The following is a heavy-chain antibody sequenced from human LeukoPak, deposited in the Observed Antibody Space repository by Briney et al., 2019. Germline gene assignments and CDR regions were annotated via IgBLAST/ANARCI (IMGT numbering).Heavy chain of an antibody. CDR2: MNPNSGNT. Sequence: GASVKVSCKASGYTFTSYDINWVRQATGQGLEWMGWMNPNSGNTGYAQKFQGRVTITRNTSISTAYMELSSLRSEDTAVYYCARASIDFWSGLSRMDFQHWGQGTLVTVSS. D-gene: IGHD3-3*01. J-gene: IGHJ1*01. CDR3: ARASIDFWSGLSRMDFQH. CDR1: GYTFTSYD. V-gene: IGHV1-8*03.